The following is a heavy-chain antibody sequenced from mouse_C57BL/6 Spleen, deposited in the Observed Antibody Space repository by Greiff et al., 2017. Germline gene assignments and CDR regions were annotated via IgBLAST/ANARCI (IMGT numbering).Heavy chain of an antibody. CDR1: GFTFSDYY. J-gene: IGHJ3*01. CDR2: INYDGSST. Sequence: EVHLVESEGGLVQPGSSMKLSCTASGFTFSDYYMAWVRQVPEKGLEWVANINYDGSSTYYLDSLKSRFIISRDNAKNILYLQMSSLKSEDTATYYCARDRARYDDYDVGFAYWGQGTLVTVSA. D-gene: IGHD2-4*01. CDR3: ARDRARYDDYDVGFAY. V-gene: IGHV5-16*01.